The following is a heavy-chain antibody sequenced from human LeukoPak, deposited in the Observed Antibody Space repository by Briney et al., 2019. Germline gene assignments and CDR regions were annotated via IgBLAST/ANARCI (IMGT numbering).Heavy chain of an antibody. CDR2: VSSSGANI. V-gene: IGHV3-23*01. J-gene: IGHJ4*02. CDR1: GLNFENYG. Sequence: GGSLRLSCAASGLNFENYGMSWVRQAPEKGREWVSSVSSSGANIYYAVSVKGRFTISRDNSKNTVYLQVNSLRAEDTAVYYCAKSVASIVTLFDYWGQGTLVAVSS. D-gene: IGHD2-21*01. CDR3: AKSVASIVTLFDY.